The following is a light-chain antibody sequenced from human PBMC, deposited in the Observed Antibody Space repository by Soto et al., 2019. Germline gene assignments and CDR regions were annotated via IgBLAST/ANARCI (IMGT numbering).Light chain of an antibody. V-gene: IGKV3-11*01. CDR1: ENVRTF. CDR2: GAS. CDR3: QQRSSWPL. Sequence: EVVLTQSPATLSLSPGERATLSCRASENVRTFVDWYQQKPGQAPRLLIYGASNRATGIPARFSGSGSGTDFTLTISNLEPEDFAVYYCQQRSSWPLFGQGTKLEIK. J-gene: IGKJ2*01.